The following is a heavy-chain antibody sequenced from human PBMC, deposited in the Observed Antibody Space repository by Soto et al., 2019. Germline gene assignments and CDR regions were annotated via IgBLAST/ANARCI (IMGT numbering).Heavy chain of an antibody. CDR1: GGSFNRHT. CDR2: IIPIFGTA. J-gene: IGHJ4*02. CDR3: ARGWGYDSTDYYYAY. D-gene: IGHD3-22*01. V-gene: IGHV1-69*01. Sequence: QVQLVQSGADVRKPGSSVRVSCKASGGSFNRHTISWVRQAPGQGLEWMGGIIPIFGTANHAQKFQGRVTIIADESTSTVYMELSSLRSDDTAIYYCARGWGYDSTDYYYAYWGQGTLVIVSS.